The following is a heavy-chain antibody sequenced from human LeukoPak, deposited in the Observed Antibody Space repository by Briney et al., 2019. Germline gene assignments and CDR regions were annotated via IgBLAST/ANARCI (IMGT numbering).Heavy chain of an antibody. CDR2: INVANTKA. D-gene: IGHD2-15*01. J-gene: IGHJ4*02. CDR1: GDTFSAYS. V-gene: IGHV1-3*01. Sequence: GASVKVSCNASGDTFSAYSIHWVRQAPGQTLEWMGWINVANTKAKYSQKFQDRFTIISDTSASIVYMELSGLTSEDAAVYYCAKSAYCSGGSCRDSWGQGTMVTVSS. CDR3: AKSAYCSGGSCRDS.